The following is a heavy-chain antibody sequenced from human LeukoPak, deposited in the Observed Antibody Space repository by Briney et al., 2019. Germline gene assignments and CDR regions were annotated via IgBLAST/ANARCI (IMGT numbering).Heavy chain of an antibody. CDR2: ISYDGSNK. V-gene: IGHV3-30-3*01. J-gene: IGHJ6*02. D-gene: IGHD6-19*01. Sequence: GGSLRLSCAASGFTFSSYAMHWVRQAPGKGLEWVAVISYDGSNKYYADSVKGRFTISRDNSKNTLYLQMNSLRAEDTAVYCCAGDAVRIAVGRPQKLGGMDVWGQGTTVTVSS. CDR1: GFTFSSYA. CDR3: AGDAVRIAVGRPQKLGGMDV.